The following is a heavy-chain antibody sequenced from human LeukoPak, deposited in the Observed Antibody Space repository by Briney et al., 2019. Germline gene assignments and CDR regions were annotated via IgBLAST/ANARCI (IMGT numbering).Heavy chain of an antibody. CDR3: ASEFSYDSRGAFDI. D-gene: IGHD3-22*01. CDR1: GFTVSSTF. V-gene: IGHV3-53*01. CDR2: FHSSGTT. Sequence: PGGSLRLSCGTSGFTVSSTFMAWVRQPPGKGLEWVSGFHSSGTTFYADSVKGRFTISRDNSKNTLNLQMNSLRVADTDVYSCASEFSYDSRGAFDIWGPGTMVTVSS. J-gene: IGHJ3*02.